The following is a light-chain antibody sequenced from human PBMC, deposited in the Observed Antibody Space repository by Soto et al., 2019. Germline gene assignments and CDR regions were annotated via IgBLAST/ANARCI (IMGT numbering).Light chain of an antibody. CDR1: QSVSSK. J-gene: IGKJ1*01. CDR2: RAS. Sequence: EIVMTQSPATLSVSPGERATLSCRASQSVSSKLAWYQQKPGQAPRLLIYRASTRATDIPARFSGSGSGTEFTLTISSLQSEDFAVYYCQQYNNWPPATFGQGTMVEIK. V-gene: IGKV3-15*01. CDR3: QQYNNWPPAT.